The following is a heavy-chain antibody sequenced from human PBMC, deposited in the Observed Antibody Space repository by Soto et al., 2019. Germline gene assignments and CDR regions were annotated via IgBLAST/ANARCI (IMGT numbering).Heavy chain of an antibody. CDR1: GFTFDDYG. Sequence: EVQLVESGGGVLRPGGSLRLSCAASGFTFDDYGMSWARQAPGKGLEWVSGVNWNGGSTGYADSVKGRFTISRDNAKNSLSLQMNSLRAEDTAFYYCVRGASLNFDYGGQGTLVTVSS. J-gene: IGHJ4*02. V-gene: IGHV3-20*04. D-gene: IGHD1-26*01. CDR3: VRGASLNFDY. CDR2: VNWNGGST.